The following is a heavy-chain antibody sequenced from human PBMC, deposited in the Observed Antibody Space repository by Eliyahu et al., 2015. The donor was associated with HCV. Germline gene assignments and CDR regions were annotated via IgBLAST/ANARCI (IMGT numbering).Heavy chain of an antibody. J-gene: IGHJ4*02. CDR3: ARGEGGDGYNYADY. CDR2: IWYDGSNK. CDR1: GFTFSSYG. Sequence: QVQLVESGGGVVQPGRSLRLXCAASGFTFSSYGMHWVRQAPGKGLEGVAVIWYDGSNKYYADSVKGRFTISRDNSKNTLYLQMNSLRAEDTAVYYCARGEGGDGYNYADYWGQGTLVTVSS. D-gene: IGHD5-24*01. V-gene: IGHV3-33*01.